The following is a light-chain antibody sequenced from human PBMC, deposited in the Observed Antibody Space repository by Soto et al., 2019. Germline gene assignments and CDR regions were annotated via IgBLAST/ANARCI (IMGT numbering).Light chain of an antibody. CDR2: EVT. Sequence: QSDLTQPVSVSGSPGQSITISCTGTSSDVGGYNYVSWYQQHPGKAPKLMIYEVTKRPSGVSNRFSGSKSGNTASLTISGLQAEDESDYYCSSYTSISTLVFGGGTKLTVL. CDR1: SSDVGGYNY. V-gene: IGLV2-14*01. CDR3: SSYTSISTLV. J-gene: IGLJ2*01.